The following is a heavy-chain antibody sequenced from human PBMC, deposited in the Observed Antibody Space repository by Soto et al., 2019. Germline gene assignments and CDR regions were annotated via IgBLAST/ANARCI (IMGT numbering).Heavy chain of an antibody. D-gene: IGHD6-13*01. CDR2: IWYDGSNK. Sequence: QVQLVESGGGVVQPGTSLRLSCAASGFSVRSYDIHWVRQAPGKGLEWVAVIWYDGSNKYYADSVKGRFIISRDNSKNTLYLQMNSLRADDTAVYYCARGYSSSRDLGYWGQGTLVTVSS. CDR1: GFSVRSYD. CDR3: ARGYSSSRDLGY. V-gene: IGHV3-33*01. J-gene: IGHJ4*02.